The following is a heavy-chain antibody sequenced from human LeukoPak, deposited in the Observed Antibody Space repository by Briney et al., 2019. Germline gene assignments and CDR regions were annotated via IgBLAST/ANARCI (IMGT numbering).Heavy chain of an antibody. CDR1: GYTFTSYG. Sequence: ASVKVSCKASGYTFTSYGISGVRQAPGQGLEWMGWISAYNGNTNYAQKLQGRVTMTTDTSTSTAYMELRSLRSDDTAVYYCARDPYSSSWYSNPNFDYWGQGTLVTVSS. CDR3: ARDPYSSSWYSNPNFDY. CDR2: ISAYNGNT. V-gene: IGHV1-18*01. J-gene: IGHJ4*02. D-gene: IGHD6-13*01.